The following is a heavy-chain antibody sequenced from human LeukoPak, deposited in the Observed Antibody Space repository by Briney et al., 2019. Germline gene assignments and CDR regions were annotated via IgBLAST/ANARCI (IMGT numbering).Heavy chain of an antibody. CDR2: INHSGST. CDR1: GGSFSGYY. V-gene: IGHV4-34*01. CDR3: ARAAADFDY. Sequence: SETLSLTCAVYGGSFSGYYWSWIRQPPGKGLEWIGEINHSGSTNYNPSLKSRVTISVDTSKNQFSLKLSSVTAADTAVYYCARAAADFDYWGQGTLVTVSS. J-gene: IGHJ4*02. D-gene: IGHD6-25*01.